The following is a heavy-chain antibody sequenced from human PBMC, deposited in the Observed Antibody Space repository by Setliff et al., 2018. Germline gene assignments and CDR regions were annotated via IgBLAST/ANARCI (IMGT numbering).Heavy chain of an antibody. CDR3: ARQPEGGYYDSSGYYGMAPYYFDY. CDR1: GGSFSGYY. D-gene: IGHD3-22*01. CDR2: INHSGST. V-gene: IGHV4-34*01. Sequence: PSETLSLTCAVYGGSFSGYYWSWIRQPPGKGLEWIGEINHSGSTNYNPSLKSRVTISVDKSKNQFSLKLSSVTAADTAVYYCARQPEGGYYDSSGYYGMAPYYFDYWGQGTLVTVSS. J-gene: IGHJ4*02.